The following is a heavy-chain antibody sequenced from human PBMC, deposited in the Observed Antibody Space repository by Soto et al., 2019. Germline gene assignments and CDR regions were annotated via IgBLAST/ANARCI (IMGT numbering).Heavy chain of an antibody. Sequence: GGSLRLSCVASGFSFSSYGMSWVRQAPGKGLERASIISGSGDAKYYADSVKGRFTISRDNSKNTMYLQMDSLRAEDTAVYYCAKDFDSDETSHGPNDYWGQGTLVTVSS. V-gene: IGHV3-23*01. D-gene: IGHD3-22*01. CDR1: GFSFSSYG. J-gene: IGHJ4*02. CDR2: ISGSGDAK. CDR3: AKDFDSDETSHGPNDY.